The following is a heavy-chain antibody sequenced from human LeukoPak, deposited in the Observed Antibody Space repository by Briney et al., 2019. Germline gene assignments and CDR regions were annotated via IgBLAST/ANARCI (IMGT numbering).Heavy chain of an antibody. CDR2: INPSGGST. J-gene: IGHJ6*02. CDR1: XYTFXXXY. Sequence: SCXXXXYTFXXXYMHWVRQAPGQGLEWMGIINPSGGSTSYAQKFQGRVTMTRYTSTTTVYMQLSSLRSDDTAVYYCARHYDPLSLRWVSGSYLDYYYYYGMDVWGQGTTVTVSS. V-gene: IGHV1-46*01. CDR3: ARHYDPLSLRWVSGSYLDYYYYYGMDV. D-gene: IGHD1-26*01.